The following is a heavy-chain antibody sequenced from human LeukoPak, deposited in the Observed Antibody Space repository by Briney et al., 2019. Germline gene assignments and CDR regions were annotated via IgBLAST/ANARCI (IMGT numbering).Heavy chain of an antibody. V-gene: IGHV1-2*06. D-gene: IGHD2-2*01. Sequence: ASVKVSCRASGYTFTGYHIHWVRQAPGQGLEWMGRINPNSGDTNYAQNFQGRVTMTRDTSINAAYMELSRLRSNDTAVYYCARDYCSSTSCLFDYWGQGTLVTVSS. CDR1: GYTFTGYH. J-gene: IGHJ4*02. CDR2: INPNSGDT. CDR3: ARDYCSSTSCLFDY.